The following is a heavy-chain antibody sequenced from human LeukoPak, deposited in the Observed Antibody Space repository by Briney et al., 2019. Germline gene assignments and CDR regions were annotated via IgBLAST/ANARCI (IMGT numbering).Heavy chain of an antibody. CDR3: AKDIGMAAAAPFDY. CDR1: GFTFDDYA. J-gene: IGHJ4*02. D-gene: IGHD6-13*01. V-gene: IGHV3-9*01. CDR2: ISWNSGSI. Sequence: SGGSLRLSCAASGFTFDDYAMHWVRQAPGKGLEWVSGISWNSGSIGYADSVKGRFTISRDNAKNSLYLQMNSLRAEDTALYYCAKDIGMAAAAPFDYWGQGTLVTVSS.